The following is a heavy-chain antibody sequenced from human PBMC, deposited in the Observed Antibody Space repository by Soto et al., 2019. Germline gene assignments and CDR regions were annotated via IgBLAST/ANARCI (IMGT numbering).Heavy chain of an antibody. Sequence: GGSLRLSCAASGFTFSSHSMSWVRQAPGKGLEWVSVIYSGGSTYYADSVKGRFTISRDNSKNTLYLQMNSLRAEDTAVYYCARDLYYYASTGYQYYFDYWGQGTLVTVSS. J-gene: IGHJ4*02. V-gene: IGHV3-66*01. CDR1: GFTFSSHS. CDR2: IYSGGST. CDR3: ARDLYYYASTGYQYYFDY. D-gene: IGHD3-22*01.